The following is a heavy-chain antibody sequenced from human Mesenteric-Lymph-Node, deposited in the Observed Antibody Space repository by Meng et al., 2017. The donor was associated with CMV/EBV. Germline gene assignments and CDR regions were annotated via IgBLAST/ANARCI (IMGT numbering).Heavy chain of an antibody. CDR3: ARVVIRGEFDY. Sequence: SCNTSGYPFSDYSMHWLRQAPGQGLEWMGRINPNSGGTDYVQKFQGRVTVTRDTSINTAYMELSRLDSDDTAVYYCARVVIRGEFDYWGQGTLVTVSS. V-gene: IGHV1-2*06. D-gene: IGHD2-21*01. CDR1: GYPFSDYS. CDR2: INPNSGGT. J-gene: IGHJ4*02.